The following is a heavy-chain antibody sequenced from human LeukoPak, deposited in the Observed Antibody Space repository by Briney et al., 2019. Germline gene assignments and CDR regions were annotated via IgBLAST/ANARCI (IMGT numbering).Heavy chain of an antibody. D-gene: IGHD3-10*01. J-gene: IGHJ4*02. Sequence: SVKVSCKASGGTFSSYAISWVRQAPGQGLEWMGGIIPIFGTANYAQKFQGRVTITTDESTSTAYMELSSLRSEDTAVYYCASADLKGNYYFDYWGQGTLVTVSS. V-gene: IGHV1-69*05. CDR3: ASADLKGNYYFDY. CDR2: IIPIFGTA. CDR1: GGTFSSYA.